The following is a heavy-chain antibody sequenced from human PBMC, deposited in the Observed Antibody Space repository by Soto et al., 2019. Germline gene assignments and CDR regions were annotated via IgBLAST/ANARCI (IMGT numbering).Heavy chain of an antibody. CDR1: GGSFSGYY. Sequence: PSETLSLTCAVYGGSFSGYYWSWIRQPPGKGLGWIGEINHSGSTNYNPSLKSRVTISVDTSKNQFSLKLSSVTAADTAVYYCASVWSGYTSYYYGMDVWGQGTTVTVSS. V-gene: IGHV4-34*01. D-gene: IGHD3-3*01. CDR2: INHSGST. CDR3: ASVWSGYTSYYYGMDV. J-gene: IGHJ6*02.